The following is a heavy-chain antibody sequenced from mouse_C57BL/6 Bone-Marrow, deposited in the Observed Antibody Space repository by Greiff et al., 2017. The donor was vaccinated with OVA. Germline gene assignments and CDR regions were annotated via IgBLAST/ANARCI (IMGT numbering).Heavy chain of an antibody. J-gene: IGHJ3*01. CDR3: TNQLGEPVAY. D-gene: IGHD4-1*02. CDR2: IYPGSGST. CDR1: GYTFTSYW. V-gene: IGHV1-55*01. Sequence: QVQLQHPGAELVKPGASVKMSCKASGYTFTSYWITWVKQRPGQGLEWIGDIYPGSGSTNYNEKFKSKATLTVDTSSSTAYMQLSSLTSEDTAVYYCTNQLGEPVAYWGQGTLVTVSA.